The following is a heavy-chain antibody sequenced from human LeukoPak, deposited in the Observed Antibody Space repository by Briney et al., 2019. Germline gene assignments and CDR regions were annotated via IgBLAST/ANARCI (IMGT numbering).Heavy chain of an antibody. CDR1: GGSFSGYY. Sequence: SETLSLTCAVYGGSFSGYYWSWIRQPPGKGLEWIGEINHSGSTNYNPSLKSRVTISVDTSKNQFSLKLSSVTAADTAVYYCARAPIMIFDYWGQGTLVTVSS. CDR3: ARAPIMIFDY. V-gene: IGHV4-34*01. D-gene: IGHD3-16*01. CDR2: INHSGST. J-gene: IGHJ4*02.